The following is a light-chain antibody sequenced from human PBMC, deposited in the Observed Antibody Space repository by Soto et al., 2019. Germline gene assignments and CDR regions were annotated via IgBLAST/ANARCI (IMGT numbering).Light chain of an antibody. J-gene: IGLJ1*01. Sequence: QSALTQPRSVSGSPGQSVTISCTGTSSDVGGYNYVSWYQQHPGKAPKLMIYDVSKRPSGVPDRFSGSKSGNTASLTISGLQAEDEADYYGCSYAGSRDVFGTGTKLTVL. CDR2: DVS. CDR3: CSYAGSRDV. V-gene: IGLV2-11*01. CDR1: SSDVGGYNY.